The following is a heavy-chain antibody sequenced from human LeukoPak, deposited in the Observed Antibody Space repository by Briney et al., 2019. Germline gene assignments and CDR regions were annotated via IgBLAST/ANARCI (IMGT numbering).Heavy chain of an antibody. CDR3: ARVLDSYYYYYMDV. D-gene: IGHD3-3*01. CDR1: GYTFTSYG. Sequence: ASVKVSCKASGYTFTSYGISWVRQAPGQGLEWMGWISAYNGNTNYAQELQGRVTMTTDTSTSTAYMELRSLRSDDTAVYYCARVLDSYYYYYMDVWGKGTTVTVSS. V-gene: IGHV1-18*01. CDR2: ISAYNGNT. J-gene: IGHJ6*03.